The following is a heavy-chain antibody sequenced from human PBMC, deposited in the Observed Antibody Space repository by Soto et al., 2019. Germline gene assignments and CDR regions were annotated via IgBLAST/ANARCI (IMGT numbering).Heavy chain of an antibody. CDR1: GVTLYNAW. CDR3: ATDLPIAGGGEFDY. V-gene: IGHV3-15*01. J-gene: IGHJ4*02. Sequence: SLGLSSAASGVTLYNAWMTGVRQATGKGLEWVGHIKSRGEGGTTDYAAPVKGRFTISRDDSKNTQSLQMNSLKSEDTAVYYCATDLPIAGGGEFDYWGQGTLVTVSS. CDR2: IKSRGEGGTT. D-gene: IGHD2-21*01.